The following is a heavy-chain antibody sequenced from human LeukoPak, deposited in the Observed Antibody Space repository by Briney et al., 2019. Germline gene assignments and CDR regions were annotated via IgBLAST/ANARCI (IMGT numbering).Heavy chain of an antibody. V-gene: IGHV3-30*02. J-gene: IGHJ4*02. CDR3: AKASYSGYDPIDS. CDR2: IHYDGINK. D-gene: IGHD5-12*01. Sequence: GGSLRLSCAASGFTFSSYGMHWVRQAPGKGLEWVTFIHYDGINKYYTDSVKGRFAISRDISKNTLYLQMNGLRAEDTAVYFCAKASYSGYDPIDSWGQGTLVTVSS. CDR1: GFTFSSYG.